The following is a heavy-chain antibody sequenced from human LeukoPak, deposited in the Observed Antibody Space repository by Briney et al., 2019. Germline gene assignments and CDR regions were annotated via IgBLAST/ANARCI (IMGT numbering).Heavy chain of an antibody. Sequence: GGSLRLSCAASGFTFSSYSMNWVRQAPGKGLEWVSSISSSSSYIYYADSVKGRFTISRDNAKNSLYLQMNSLRAEDTAVYYCARDDLPIAARHPYYYMDVWGKGTTVTVSS. CDR2: ISSSSSYI. D-gene: IGHD6-6*01. V-gene: IGHV3-21*01. CDR1: GFTFSSYS. CDR3: ARDDLPIAARHPYYYMDV. J-gene: IGHJ6*03.